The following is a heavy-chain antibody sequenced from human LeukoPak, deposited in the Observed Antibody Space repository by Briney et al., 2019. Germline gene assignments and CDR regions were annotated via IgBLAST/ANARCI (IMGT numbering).Heavy chain of an antibody. CDR1: GYTFTGYY. Sequence: ASVKVSCKASGYTFTGYYMHWVRQAPGQGLEWMGWINPNSGGTNYAQKFQGRVTMTRDTSISTAYMELSRLRSDDTAVYYCARDRGGIVATILSYWGQGTLVTVSS. CDR2: INPNSGGT. CDR3: ARDRGGIVATILSY. V-gene: IGHV1-2*02. J-gene: IGHJ4*02. D-gene: IGHD5-12*01.